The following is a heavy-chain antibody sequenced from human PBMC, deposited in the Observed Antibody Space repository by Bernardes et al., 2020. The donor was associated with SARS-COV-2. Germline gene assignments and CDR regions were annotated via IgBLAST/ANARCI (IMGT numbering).Heavy chain of an antibody. V-gene: IGHV1-2*02. CDR3: ARAYLGELSLDFDY. J-gene: IGHJ4*02. CDR1: GYTFTGYY. Sequence: ASVKVSCKASGYTFTGYYMHWVRQAPGQGLEWMGWINPNSGGTNYAQKFQGRVTMTRDTSISPAYMELSRLRSDDTAVYYCARAYLGELSLDFDYWGQGTRVTVSS. CDR2: INPNSGGT. D-gene: IGHD3-16*02.